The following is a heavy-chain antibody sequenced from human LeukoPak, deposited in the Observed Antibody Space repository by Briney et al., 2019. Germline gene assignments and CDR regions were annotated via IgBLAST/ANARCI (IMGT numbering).Heavy chain of an antibody. Sequence: GGSLRLSCAASGFTFTTFWMTWVRQAPGKGLEWVANISPDGRDKYYVDSVKGRFTISRDNSKNTLYLQMDSLRAEDTAIYYCADFGSGSYCFDYWGQGTLVTVSS. J-gene: IGHJ4*02. CDR3: ADFGSGSYCFDY. D-gene: IGHD3-10*01. CDR2: ISPDGRDK. CDR1: GFTFTTFW. V-gene: IGHV3-7*03.